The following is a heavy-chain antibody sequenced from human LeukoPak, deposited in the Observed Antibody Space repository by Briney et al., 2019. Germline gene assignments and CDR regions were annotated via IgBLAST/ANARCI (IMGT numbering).Heavy chain of an antibody. Sequence: SETLSLTCTVSGGSISSYYWSWIRQPPGKGLEWIGYIYYSGSTNYNPSLKSRVTISVDTSKNQFSLKLNSVTAADTAVYYCATEGGGYDILTGYYSWGQGTLVTVSS. V-gene: IGHV4-59*08. J-gene: IGHJ4*02. CDR2: IYYSGST. CDR3: ATEGGGYDILTGYYS. CDR1: GGSISSYY. D-gene: IGHD3-9*01.